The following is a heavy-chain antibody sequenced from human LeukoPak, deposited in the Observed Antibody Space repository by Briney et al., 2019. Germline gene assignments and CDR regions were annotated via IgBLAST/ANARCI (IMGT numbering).Heavy chain of an antibody. J-gene: IGHJ4*02. CDR2: IIPLFGTA. D-gene: IGHD3-9*01. V-gene: IGHV1-69*13. Sequence: SVKVSCKASGGTFNSYAISCVRQAPGQGLEWMGGIIPLFGTANYAQKCQGRVTITADESTSTAYMERSRLRSEDAAGYYCARDRYYDILTGFTLWGQGTLVTVSS. CDR1: GGTFNSYA. CDR3: ARDRYYDILTGFTL.